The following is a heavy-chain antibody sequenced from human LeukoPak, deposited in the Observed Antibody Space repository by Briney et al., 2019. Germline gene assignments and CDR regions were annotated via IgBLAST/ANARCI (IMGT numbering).Heavy chain of an antibody. D-gene: IGHD6-13*01. Sequence: GESLKISCKGSGYSFTSYWIGWVRQMPGKGLEWMGIIYPGDSDTRYSPSFQGQVTISADKSISTAYLQWSSLKAPDTAMYYCARQPVAADYYFDYWGQGTLVTVSS. CDR1: GYSFTSYW. J-gene: IGHJ4*02. V-gene: IGHV5-51*01. CDR3: ARQPVAADYYFDY. CDR2: IYPGDSDT.